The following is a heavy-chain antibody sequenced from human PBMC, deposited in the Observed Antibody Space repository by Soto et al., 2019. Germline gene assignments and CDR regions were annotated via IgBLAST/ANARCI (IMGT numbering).Heavy chain of an antibody. D-gene: IGHD3-22*01. CDR1: VGTFSSYA. J-gene: IGHJ4*02. V-gene: IGHV1-69*13. Sequence: GXSVKVSCKASVGTFSSYAISWVRQAPAQGLEWMGGIIPIFGTANYAQKFQGRVTITADESTSTAYMELSSLRSEDTAVYYCARGWGYDSDTYYYAYWGQGTLVTVSS. CDR2: IIPIFGTA. CDR3: ARGWGYDSDTYYYAY.